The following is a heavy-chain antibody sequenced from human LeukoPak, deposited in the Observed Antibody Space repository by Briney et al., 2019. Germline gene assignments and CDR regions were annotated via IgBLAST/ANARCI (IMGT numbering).Heavy chain of an antibody. V-gene: IGHV3-48*03. CDR2: ISSSGNTI. J-gene: IGHJ4*02. D-gene: IGHD2-15*01. CDR1: GFTFSSYE. CDR3: AREVFVGDFDY. Sequence: GSPRDSRAASGFTFSSYEMNWVRQAPGKGLEWVSYISSSGNTIYYADSVQGRFTISRDNAKNSLYLQMNSLRAEDTAVYYCAREVFVGDFDYWGEGPLATPSS.